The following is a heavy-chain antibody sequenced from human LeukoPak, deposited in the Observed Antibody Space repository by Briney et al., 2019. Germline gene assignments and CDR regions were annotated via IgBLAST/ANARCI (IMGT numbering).Heavy chain of an antibody. D-gene: IGHD1-26*01. CDR2: MYYDGSS. CDR1: GVSINSGTFY. CDR3: ARRSDSGSDDGEDYFDY. Sequence: SETLSLTCTVSGVSINSGTFYWGWLRQPPGKGLEWIGSMYYDGSSYYNPSLKSRITTSVNTSKNQFSLKLTSVTAADTAVYFCARRSDSGSDDGEDYFDYWGQGTLVTVSS. J-gene: IGHJ4*02. V-gene: IGHV4-39*01.